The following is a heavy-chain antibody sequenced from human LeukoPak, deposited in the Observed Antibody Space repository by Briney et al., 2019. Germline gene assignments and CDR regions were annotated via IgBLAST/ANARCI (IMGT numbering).Heavy chain of an antibody. CDR2: ISGGGDT. D-gene: IGHD4-11*01. Sequence: HPGGSLRLSCAASGFAFSSYAMSWVRQAPGKGLEWVSVISGGGDTYYADSVRGRFTISRDNSKNTLYLQMNSLRAEDTAVYYCAKDAYSNYGANWFDPWGQGTLVTVSS. CDR1: GFAFSSYA. V-gene: IGHV3-23*01. J-gene: IGHJ5*02. CDR3: AKDAYSNYGANWFDP.